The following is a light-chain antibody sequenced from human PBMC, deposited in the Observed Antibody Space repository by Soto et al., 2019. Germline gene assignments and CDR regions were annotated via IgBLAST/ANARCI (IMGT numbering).Light chain of an antibody. Sequence: DIVMTQSPDSLAVSRGERATIDCKSSQSVLYSSNNKNYLAWYQQKPGQPPKLLIYWASTRESGVPDRFSGSGSGTDFTLTISSLQAEDVAVYYCQYYRTFGQGTKVEIK. V-gene: IGKV4-1*01. CDR1: QSVLYSSNNKNY. CDR3: QYYRT. CDR2: WAS. J-gene: IGKJ1*01.